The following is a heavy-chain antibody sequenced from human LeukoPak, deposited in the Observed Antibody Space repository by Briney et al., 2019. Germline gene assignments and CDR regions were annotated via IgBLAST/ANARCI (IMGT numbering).Heavy chain of an antibody. V-gene: IGHV1-69*06. Sequence: ASVKVSCKASGGTFSSYAISWVRQAPGQGLEWMGGIIPIFGTANYAQKFQGRVTITADKSTSTAYMELSSLRSEDTAVYYCARIQLWKGLSEVAFDIWGQGTMVTVSS. CDR2: IIPIFGTA. D-gene: IGHD5-18*01. J-gene: IGHJ3*02. CDR3: ARIQLWKGLSEVAFDI. CDR1: GGTFSSYA.